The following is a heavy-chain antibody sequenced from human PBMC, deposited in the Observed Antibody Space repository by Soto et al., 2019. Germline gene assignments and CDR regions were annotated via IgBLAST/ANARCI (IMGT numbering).Heavy chain of an antibody. CDR3: ARDYYRFNSGYGFSMDV. CDR1: GFTFSSYA. J-gene: IGHJ6*02. V-gene: IGHV3-30-3*01. CDR2: ISYDGSNK. Sequence: GGSLRLSCAASGFTFSSYAMHWVRQAPGRGLEWVAVISYDGSNKYYADSVKGRFTISRDNSKNTLYLQMNSLRAEDTAVYYCARDYYRFNSGYGFSMDVWGQGTTVTVSS. D-gene: IGHD5-12*01.